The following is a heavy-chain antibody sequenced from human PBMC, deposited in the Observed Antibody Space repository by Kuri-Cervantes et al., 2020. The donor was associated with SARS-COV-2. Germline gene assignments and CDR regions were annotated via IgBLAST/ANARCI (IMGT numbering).Heavy chain of an antibody. J-gene: IGHJ5*02. CDR2: ISKGSDTT. CDR3: VRGGEDFVQESRNWFEP. CDR1: GFTFNTYS. V-gene: IGHV3-48*01. Sequence: GGSLRLSCAASGFTFNTYSMDWVRLAPGKGLEWLAYISKGSDTTYYADSVKGRFTISRDNAKNSLFLQMNSLRADDTAVFYCVRGGEDFVQESRNWFEPWGRGTQVTVSS. D-gene: IGHD2-8*01.